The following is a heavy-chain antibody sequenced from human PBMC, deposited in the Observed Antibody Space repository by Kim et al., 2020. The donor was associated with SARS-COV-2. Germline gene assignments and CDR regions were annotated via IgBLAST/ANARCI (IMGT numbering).Heavy chain of an antibody. CDR3: ARGSYYDILTGPFDS. V-gene: IGHV3-7*04. D-gene: IGHD3-9*01. CDR2: IKQDGSEK. Sequence: GGSLRLSCAASGFTFSSYWMSWVRQAPGKGLEWVANIKQDGSEKYYVDSVKGRFTISRDNAKNTLYLQMNSLRAEDTAVYYCARGSYYDILTGPFDSWGQGTLVTVSS. CDR1: GFTFSSYW. J-gene: IGHJ4*02.